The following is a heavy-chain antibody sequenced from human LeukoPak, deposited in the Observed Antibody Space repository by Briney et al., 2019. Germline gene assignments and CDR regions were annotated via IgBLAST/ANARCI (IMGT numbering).Heavy chain of an antibody. CDR2: IYYSGSA. CDR3: ASSVFGVADN. Sequence: PSETLSLTCTVSGGSISSYYWSWIRQPPGKGLEWIGYIYYSGSANYNPSLKSRVTMSVDTSKNQFSLKLSSVTAADTAVYYCASSVFGVADNWGQGTLVTVSS. D-gene: IGHD3-3*01. CDR1: GGSISSYY. V-gene: IGHV4-59*08. J-gene: IGHJ4*02.